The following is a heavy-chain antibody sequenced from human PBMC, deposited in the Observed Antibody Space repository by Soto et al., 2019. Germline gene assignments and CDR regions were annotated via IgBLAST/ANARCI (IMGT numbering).Heavy chain of an antibody. CDR2: ISSSSSYI. D-gene: IGHD1-7*01. J-gene: IGHJ6*02. CDR3: ARDVSWNSKTYGMDV. V-gene: IGHV3-21*01. Sequence: TGGSLRLSCAASGFTFSSYSTNWVRQAPGKGLEWVSSISSSSSYIYYADSVKGRFTIPRDNAKNSLYLQMNSLRAEDTAVYYCARDVSWNSKTYGMDVWGQGTTVTVSS. CDR1: GFTFSSYS.